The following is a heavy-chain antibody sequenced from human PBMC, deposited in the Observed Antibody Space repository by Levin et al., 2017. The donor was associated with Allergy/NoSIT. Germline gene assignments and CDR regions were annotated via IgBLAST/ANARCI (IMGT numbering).Heavy chain of an antibody. CDR1: GFTFRSYG. CDR2: IWYDGSNK. D-gene: IGHD6-6*01. J-gene: IGHJ6*02. Sequence: LSLTCAASGFTFRSYGMHWVRQAPGKGLEWVAVIWYDGSNKYYADSVKGRFTISRDNSKNTLYLQMNSLRAEDTAVYYCAREWYSSSSSHYYYGMDVWGQGTTVTVSS. V-gene: IGHV3-33*01. CDR3: AREWYSSSSSHYYYGMDV.